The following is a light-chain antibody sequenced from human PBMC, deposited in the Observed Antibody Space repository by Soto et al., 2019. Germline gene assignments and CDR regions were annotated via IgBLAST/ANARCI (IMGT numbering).Light chain of an antibody. CDR1: SSNIGAGYD. V-gene: IGLV1-40*01. CDR2: RNN. Sequence: QSVLTQPPSVSGAPGQRVTISCTGSSSNIGAGYDVNWYQQLPGTAPKLLIYRNNNRPSGIPDRFSGSKSGTSASLAITGLQAEHEADYYCQSSDTSLSGWVFGGGTKVTVL. J-gene: IGLJ3*02. CDR3: QSSDTSLSGWV.